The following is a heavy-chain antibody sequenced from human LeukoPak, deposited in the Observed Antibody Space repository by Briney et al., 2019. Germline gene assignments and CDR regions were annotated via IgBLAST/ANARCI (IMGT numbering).Heavy chain of an antibody. D-gene: IGHD1-26*01. J-gene: IGHJ4*02. Sequence: GGSLRLSCAASGFTFSSYSMNWVRQASGKGLEWVSAISSSSSYIYYADSLKGRFTISRDNAKNSLYLQMNNLRAEDTAVYYCARRRYSGSSQHFDYWGQGTLVTVSS. CDR3: ARRRYSGSSQHFDY. CDR1: GFTFSSYS. V-gene: IGHV3-21*01. CDR2: ISSSSSYI.